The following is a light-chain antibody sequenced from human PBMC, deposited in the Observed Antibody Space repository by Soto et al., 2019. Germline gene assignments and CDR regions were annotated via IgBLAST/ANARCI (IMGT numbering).Light chain of an antibody. CDR1: KSISSW. CDR3: QQYNSYPYT. J-gene: IGKJ2*01. V-gene: IGKV1-5*01. CDR2: DAS. Sequence: DIQMTQSPSTLSASLGDRVTITCRASKSISSWMAWYQQKPGKAPKLLIYDASSLERGVPSRFSGSGSGTEFTLTISSLQPDDFATYYCQQYNSYPYTFGRGTKLEIK.